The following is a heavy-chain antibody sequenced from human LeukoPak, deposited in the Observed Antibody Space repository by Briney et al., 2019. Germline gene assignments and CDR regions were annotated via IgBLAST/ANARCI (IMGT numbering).Heavy chain of an antibody. CDR2: MSSSSAYI. J-gene: IGHJ3*02. V-gene: IGHV3-21*01. CDR1: GFTFSSYS. Sequence: SGGSLRLSCAASGFTFSSYSMNWVRQAPGKGLEWVSAMSSSSAYIFYADSVKGRFTISRDNSKNTLYLQMNSLRAEDTAVYYCARDSSITMIVVVKDAFDIWGQGTMVTVSS. D-gene: IGHD3-22*01. CDR3: ARDSSITMIVVVKDAFDI.